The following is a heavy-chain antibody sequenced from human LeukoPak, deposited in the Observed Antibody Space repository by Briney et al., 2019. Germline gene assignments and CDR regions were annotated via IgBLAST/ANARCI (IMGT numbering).Heavy chain of an antibody. CDR1: GGSIGDDTYY. V-gene: IGHV4-31*03. Sequence: SEALSLTCTVSGGSIGDDTYYWSWIRQHPGKGLEWIGYIYYSGDTHYNPSVESRVTISVDTSKNQFSLELTSVTAADTAVYYCARDGTDSSGYYFGYWGQGTLVTVSS. CDR3: ARDGTDSSGYYFGY. D-gene: IGHD3-22*01. CDR2: IYYSGDT. J-gene: IGHJ4*02.